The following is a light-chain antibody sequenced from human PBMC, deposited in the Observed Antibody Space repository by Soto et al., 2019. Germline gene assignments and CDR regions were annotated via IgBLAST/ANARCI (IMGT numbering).Light chain of an antibody. J-gene: IGKJ4*01. CDR1: QSVSSN. CDR2: GAS. Sequence: EIVMTQSPATLSVSPGERATLSCRASQSVSSNLAWYQQKPGQAPRLLIFGASTRATGIPARFSGSGSGTEFTLTISSLHDEDVAVYYCQQYNNWPLTFGGGTKVEIK. CDR3: QQYNNWPLT. V-gene: IGKV3-15*01.